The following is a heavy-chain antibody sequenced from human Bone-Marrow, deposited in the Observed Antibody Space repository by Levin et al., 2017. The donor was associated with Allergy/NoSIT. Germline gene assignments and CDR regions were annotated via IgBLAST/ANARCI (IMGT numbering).Heavy chain of an antibody. CDR3: ATLVVLEWLGDY. J-gene: IGHJ4*02. CDR1: GFMFSSYA. Sequence: PGGSLRLSCAASGFMFSSYALHWVRQAPGKGLEWVAVISYDGSNNYYADSVKGRFTISRDNSKNTLYLQMNSLRVEDTAVYYCATLVVLEWLGDYWGQGTLVTVSS. V-gene: IGHV3-30-3*01. D-gene: IGHD3-3*01. CDR2: ISYDGSNN.